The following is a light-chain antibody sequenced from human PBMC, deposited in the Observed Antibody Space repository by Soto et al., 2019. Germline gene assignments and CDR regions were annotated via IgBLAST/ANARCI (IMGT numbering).Light chain of an antibody. CDR2: LNSDGSH. CDR3: QTWGTGIQV. V-gene: IGLV4-69*01. J-gene: IGLJ3*02. Sequence: QPVLTQSPSASASLGASVKLTCILSSGHTNYAIAWHQQQPEKGPRYLMKLNSDGSHRKGDGIPDRFSGSSSGPERYLTISSLQSEDEADYYCQTWGTGIQVFGGGTKVTVL. CDR1: SGHTNYA.